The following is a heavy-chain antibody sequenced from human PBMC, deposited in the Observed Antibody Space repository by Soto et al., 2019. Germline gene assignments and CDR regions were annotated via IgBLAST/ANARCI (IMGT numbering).Heavy chain of an antibody. CDR1: GFTFSDYA. CDR3: AKGPRYSSPTPYFDY. Sequence: GGSLRLSCAASGFTFSDYAVNWVRQAPGKGLEWVSIITGSGRSTFYADSVKGRFTISRDNSKNTLYLQMNSLRAEDTAVYYCAKGPRYSSPTPYFDYWGQGTLVTVSS. V-gene: IGHV3-23*01. CDR2: ITGSGRST. J-gene: IGHJ4*02. D-gene: IGHD6-13*01.